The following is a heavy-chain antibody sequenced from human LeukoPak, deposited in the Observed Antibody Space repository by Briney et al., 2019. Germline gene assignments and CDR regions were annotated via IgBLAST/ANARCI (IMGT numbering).Heavy chain of an antibody. D-gene: IGHD2-2*01. CDR1: GFTFSSYG. CDR3: ARDMRDATQV. Sequence: GGSLRLSCAASGFTFSSYGMTSVRQAPGKGLEWEAVIWYDGNNKYYADSVKGRFIISRDNFKNTLYLQMNSLRAEDTAVYYCARDMRDATQVWGQGTLVTVSS. J-gene: IGHJ4*02. CDR2: IWYDGNNK. V-gene: IGHV3-33*01.